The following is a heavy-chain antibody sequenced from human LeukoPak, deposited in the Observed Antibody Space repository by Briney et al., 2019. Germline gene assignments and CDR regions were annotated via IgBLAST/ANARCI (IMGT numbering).Heavy chain of an antibody. CDR1: GSRFTFYW. D-gene: IGHD5-18*01. CDR2: IYSGDSEA. J-gene: IGHJ4*02. Sequence: GGALKISFKASGSRFTFYWIAWGRPRPGKGVGWMGSIYSGDSEARYSPSSQGQVTISVDKSISTAYLQWGSLKASDTATYYCARHYTAMTQFDYWGQGTLVTVSS. V-gene: IGHV5-51*01. CDR3: ARHYTAMTQFDY.